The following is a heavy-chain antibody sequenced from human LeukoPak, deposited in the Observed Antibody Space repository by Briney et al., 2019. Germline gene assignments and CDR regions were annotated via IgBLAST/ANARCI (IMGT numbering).Heavy chain of an antibody. CDR2: INLNSGGT. Sequence: ASVKVSCKTSGYTFTGYYMHWMRQAPGPGLEWMGWINLNSGGTNYAQKFQGRVIMTRDTSTSTAYMELNRLRFDDTAVYYCASWAGGNEPIASFDYWGQGTLVTVSS. V-gene: IGHV1-2*02. CDR3: ASWAGGNEPIASFDY. D-gene: IGHD1-14*01. J-gene: IGHJ4*02. CDR1: GYTFTGYY.